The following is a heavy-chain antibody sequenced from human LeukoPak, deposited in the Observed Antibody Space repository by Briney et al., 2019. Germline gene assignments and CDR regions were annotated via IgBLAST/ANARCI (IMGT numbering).Heavy chain of an antibody. D-gene: IGHD2-2*01. CDR2: INPKSGGA. J-gene: IGHJ5*02. V-gene: IGHV1-2*02. CDR1: GYTFTDYY. Sequence: GASVKVSCKASGYTFTDYYIHWLRQAPGQGLEWMGWINPKSGGARSAQKFQGRVTMTRDTSINTSYMELSSLRSEDTAVYYCARGLQLLGIWFDPWGQGTLVTVSS. CDR3: ARGLQLLGIWFDP.